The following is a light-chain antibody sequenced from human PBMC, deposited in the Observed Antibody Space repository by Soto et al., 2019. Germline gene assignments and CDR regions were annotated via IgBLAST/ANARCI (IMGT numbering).Light chain of an antibody. CDR1: QAISYN. V-gene: IGKV3-15*01. CDR3: QQYNDWPPNYT. CDR2: GAS. Sequence: TVMTQSRGTLSVSPGERATISCWASQAISYNVAWYQHFPGQAPRLLIHGASTRANGVPARFSGSGSGTEFTLTITRVQSEDFATYYCQQYNDWPPNYTFGRGTRLEI. J-gene: IGKJ2*01.